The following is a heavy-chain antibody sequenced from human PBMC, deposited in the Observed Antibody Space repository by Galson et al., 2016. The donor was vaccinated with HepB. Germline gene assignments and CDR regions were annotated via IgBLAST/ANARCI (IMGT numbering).Heavy chain of an antibody. Sequence: SLRLSCAASGLTLNNFVINWIRQAPGKGLEWVSGISVSGDHAYYADSVKGRLTIYRENSKNTVYLQMNSLRAEDTAVYYCGRGSSGDVYNFGAYWGQGTRVTVSS. V-gene: IGHV3-23*01. CDR1: GLTLNNFV. J-gene: IGHJ4*02. CDR2: ISVSGDHA. CDR3: GRGSSGDVYNFGAY. D-gene: IGHD5-24*01.